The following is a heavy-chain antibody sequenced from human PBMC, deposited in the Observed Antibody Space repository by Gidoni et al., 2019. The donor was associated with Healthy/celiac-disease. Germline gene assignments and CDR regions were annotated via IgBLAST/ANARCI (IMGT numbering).Heavy chain of an antibody. D-gene: IGHD4-17*01. Sequence: EVQLLAYGGGLVQPGGSLRLSCAASGFTFSIYAMSWVRQAQGKGLGWVSAISGSGGSTYYAVSVKGRFTISRDNSKNTLYLQMNSLRAEDTAVYYCAVTNMPDYLDYWGQGTLVTVSS. V-gene: IGHV3-23*01. CDR2: ISGSGGST. J-gene: IGHJ4*02. CDR1: GFTFSIYA. CDR3: AVTNMPDYLDY.